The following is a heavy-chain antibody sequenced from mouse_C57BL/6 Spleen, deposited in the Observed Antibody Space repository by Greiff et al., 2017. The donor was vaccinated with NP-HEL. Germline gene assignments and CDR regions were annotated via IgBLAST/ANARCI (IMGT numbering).Heavy chain of an antibody. Sequence: QVQLQQPGAELVRPGSSVKLSCKASGYTFTSYWMDWVKQRPGQGLEWIGNIYPSDSETHYNQKFKDKATLTVDKSSSTAYRQLSSLTSEDSAVYYCARRDYGPFAYWGQGTLVTVSA. D-gene: IGHD1-1*01. V-gene: IGHV1-61*01. J-gene: IGHJ3*01. CDR2: IYPSDSET. CDR3: ARRDYGPFAY. CDR1: GYTFTSYW.